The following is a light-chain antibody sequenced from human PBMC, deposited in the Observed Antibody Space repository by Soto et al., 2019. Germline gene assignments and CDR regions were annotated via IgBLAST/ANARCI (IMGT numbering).Light chain of an antibody. V-gene: IGKV3-11*01. Sequence: TQSAAALSLSTGERATLSVRASQSVSSYLAWYQQKPGQAPRLLIYDASNTATGIPARFSGSGSGTDFTLTISTLEPEDFALYYGQQRTTWPTVGQGTRLEIK. CDR2: DAS. CDR1: QSVSSY. CDR3: QQRTTWPT. J-gene: IGKJ5*01.